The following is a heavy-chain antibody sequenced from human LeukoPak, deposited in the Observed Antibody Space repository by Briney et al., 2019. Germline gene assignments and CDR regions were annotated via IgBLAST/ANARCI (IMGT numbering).Heavy chain of an antibody. CDR2: INSSSSSI. V-gene: IGHV3-21*01. CDR1: GFTFSSYN. CDR3: ARDHRGYDYVWGSYRPHLFDY. J-gene: IGHJ4*02. Sequence: GGSLTLSCAASGFTFSSYNMNWIRQPPGKGLEWVSYINSSSSSIYYADSVQGRFTISRDNAKNSLYLQMNSLRAEDTAGYYCARDHRGYDYVWGSYRPHLFDYWGQGTLVTVSS. D-gene: IGHD3-16*02.